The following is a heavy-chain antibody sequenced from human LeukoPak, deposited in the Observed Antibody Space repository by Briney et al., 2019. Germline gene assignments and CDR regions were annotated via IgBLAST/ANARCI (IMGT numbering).Heavy chain of an antibody. V-gene: IGHV3-66*01. D-gene: IGHD3-22*01. CDR1: GFSLSTYS. CDR2: IYAGGNS. CDR3: ARGQIDLLRNYFDS. Sequence: PGGSLRLSCAASGFSLSTYSINWVRQAPGKGLEWLSIIYAGGNSVSADSVKGRFIISRDNSRNTVHLQMNSLRDDDTAVYYCARGQIDLLRNYFDSWGPGTLVAVSS. J-gene: IGHJ4*02.